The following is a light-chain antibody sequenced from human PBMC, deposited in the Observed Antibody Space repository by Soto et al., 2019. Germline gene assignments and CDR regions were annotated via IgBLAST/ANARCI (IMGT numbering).Light chain of an antibody. J-gene: IGLJ3*02. V-gene: IGLV4-60*02. CDR1: SGHSSYI. CDR2: LEGSGSY. Sequence: QSVLTQSSSASASLGSSVKLTCTLSSGHSSYIIAWHQQQPGKAPRYLLKLEGSGSYNKGSGVPDRVSGSSSWAARSLTISNLQFEDEADYYCETWDRNTRVFGGGTQLTVL. CDR3: ETWDRNTRV.